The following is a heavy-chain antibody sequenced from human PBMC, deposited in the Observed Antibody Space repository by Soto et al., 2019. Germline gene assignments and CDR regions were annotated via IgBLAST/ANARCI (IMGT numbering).Heavy chain of an antibody. V-gene: IGHV4-31*03. D-gene: IGHD6-19*01. J-gene: IGHJ4*02. CDR3: ARGSIAVAGRFDY. CDR2: IYYSGST. CDR1: GGSISSGGYY. Sequence: QVQLQESGPGLVKPSQTLSLTCTVSGGSISSGGYYWSWIRQHPGKGLEWIGYIYYSGSTYYNPSLKSRVTISVDTSKTQFSPKLSSVTAADTAVYYCARGSIAVAGRFDYWGQGTLVTVSS.